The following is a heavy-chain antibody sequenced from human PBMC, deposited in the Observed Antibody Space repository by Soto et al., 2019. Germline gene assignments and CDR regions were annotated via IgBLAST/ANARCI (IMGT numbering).Heavy chain of an antibody. CDR1: GFTFNDAW. J-gene: IGHJ3*02. Sequence: GGSLRLSCAASGFTFNDAWMTWARQAPGKGLEWVGRIKTKTDGGTTDYAAPVKGRFTISRDDSKNTVYLQMNSLKIEDTGVYYCTTERCTGTNCYVKNAFDSWGQGTMVTVSS. CDR3: TTERCTGTNCYVKNAFDS. V-gene: IGHV3-15*01. CDR2: IKTKTDGGTT. D-gene: IGHD2-2*01.